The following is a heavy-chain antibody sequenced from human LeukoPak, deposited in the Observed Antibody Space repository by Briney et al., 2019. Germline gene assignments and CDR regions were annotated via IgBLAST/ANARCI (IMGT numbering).Heavy chain of an antibody. V-gene: IGHV3-21*01. CDR1: GFTFSSYS. J-gene: IGHJ6*02. D-gene: IGHD3-16*01. CDR2: ISSSSSYI. CDR3: ARAMISGSVYYYYGMDV. Sequence: GGSLRLSCAASGFTFSSYSVNWVRQAPGKGLEWVSSISSSSSYIYYADSVKGRFTISRDNAKNSLYLQMNSLRAEDTAVYYCARAMISGSVYYYYGMDVWGQGTTVTVSS.